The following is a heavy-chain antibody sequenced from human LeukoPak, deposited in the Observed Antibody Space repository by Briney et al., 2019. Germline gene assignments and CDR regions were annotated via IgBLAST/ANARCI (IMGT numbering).Heavy chain of an antibody. Sequence: HPGRSLRLSCAASGFTFSSYGVHWVRQAPGEGLEWVAVISYDRSNKYYADSVKGRFTISRDNSKNTLYLQMNSLRAEDTAVYYCAKLYYDFWSGYLIDYWGQGTLVTVSS. CDR3: AKLYYDFWSGYLIDY. CDR1: GFTFSSYG. J-gene: IGHJ4*02. D-gene: IGHD3-3*01. CDR2: ISYDRSNK. V-gene: IGHV3-30*18.